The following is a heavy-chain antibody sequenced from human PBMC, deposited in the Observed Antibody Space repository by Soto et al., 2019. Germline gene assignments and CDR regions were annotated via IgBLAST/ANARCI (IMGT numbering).Heavy chain of an antibody. J-gene: IGHJ6*03. V-gene: IGHV1-18*01. CDR1: GYTFTSYG. CDR3: ARWVRGAAAVYYYYMDV. D-gene: IGHD6-13*01. CDR2: IIAYNGNT. Sequence: QVQLVQSGAEVKKPGASVKVSCKASGYTFTSYGISWVRQAPGQGLEWMGWIIAYNGNTNYAQKLQGRVTMTTDTSTSTAYMELRSLRSEDKAVYYWARWVRGAAAVYYYYMDVWGKGTTVTVSS.